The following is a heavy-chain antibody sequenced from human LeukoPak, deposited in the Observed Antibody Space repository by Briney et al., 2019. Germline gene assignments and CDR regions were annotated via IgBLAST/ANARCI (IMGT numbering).Heavy chain of an antibody. V-gene: IGHV3-66*02. CDR3: APSGVNYYYYMDV. CDR1: EFSVGSNY. D-gene: IGHD2-21*01. CDR2: IYSGGST. Sequence: PGGSLRLSCAASEFSVGSNYMTWVRQAPGKGLEWVSLIYSGGSTYYADSVKGRFTISRDNSKNTLYLQMNSLRAEDTAVYYCAPSGVNYYYYMDVWGKGTTVTISS. J-gene: IGHJ6*03.